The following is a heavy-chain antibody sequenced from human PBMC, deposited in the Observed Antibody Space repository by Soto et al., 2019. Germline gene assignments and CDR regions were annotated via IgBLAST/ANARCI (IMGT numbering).Heavy chain of an antibody. Sequence: SVKVSCKASGGTFSSYAISLVRQAPGQGLEWMGGIIPIFGTANYAQNFQGRVTITADESTSTAYMELSSLRSEDTAVYYCARARYSSGYGPFDYWGQGTLVTSPQ. CDR3: ARARYSSGYGPFDY. CDR2: IIPIFGTA. J-gene: IGHJ4*02. CDR1: GGTFSSYA. D-gene: IGHD6-19*01. V-gene: IGHV1-69*13.